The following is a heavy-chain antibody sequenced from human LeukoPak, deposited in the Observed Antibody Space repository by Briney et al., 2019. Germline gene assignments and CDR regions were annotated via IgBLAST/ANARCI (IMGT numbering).Heavy chain of an antibody. V-gene: IGHV3-30*01. CDR2: ISSGGTYE. Sequence: SGGSLRLSCAASGFTISNYAMHWVRQAPGKGLEWVSLISSGGTYEYYADSVKGRFTISRDNSKNTLYLQLNSLRAEDTAVYYCARDSTYYYDSGSSGPHYFDNWGQGTLVTVSS. D-gene: IGHD3-10*01. CDR1: GFTISNYA. J-gene: IGHJ4*02. CDR3: ARDSTYYYDSGSSGPHYFDN.